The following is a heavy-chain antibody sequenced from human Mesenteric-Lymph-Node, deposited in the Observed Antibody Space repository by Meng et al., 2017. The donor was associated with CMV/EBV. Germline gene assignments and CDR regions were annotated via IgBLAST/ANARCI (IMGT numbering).Heavy chain of an antibody. CDR1: GFTFGDYA. V-gene: IGHV3-49*04. J-gene: IGHJ6*02. D-gene: IGHD3-16*01. Sequence: GESLKISCTASGFTFGDYAMSWVRQAPGKGLEWVGFIRSKAYGGTTEYAASVKGRFTISRDDSKSIAYLQMNSLKTEDTAVYYCTRDLTGVGGYYYYGMDVWGQGTTVTVSS. CDR2: IRSKAYGGTT. CDR3: TRDLTGVGGYYYYGMDV.